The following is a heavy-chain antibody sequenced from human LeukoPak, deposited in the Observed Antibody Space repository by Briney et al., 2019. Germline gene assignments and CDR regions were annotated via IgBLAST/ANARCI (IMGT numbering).Heavy chain of an antibody. D-gene: IGHD6-6*01. CDR1: GFTFSSYA. Sequence: GGSLRLSCAASGFTFSSYAMHWVRQAPGKGLEWVANIKQDESEKYYVDSVKGRFTISRDNAKNSLYLQMNSLRAEDTAVYYCAKRGALAARSHYYYMDVWGKGTTVTVSS. CDR2: IKQDESEK. V-gene: IGHV3-7*01. CDR3: AKRGALAARSHYYYMDV. J-gene: IGHJ6*03.